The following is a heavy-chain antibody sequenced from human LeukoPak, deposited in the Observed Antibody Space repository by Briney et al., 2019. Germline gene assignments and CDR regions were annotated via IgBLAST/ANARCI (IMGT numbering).Heavy chain of an antibody. V-gene: IGHV4-38-2*01. CDR1: GYSISSGYY. CDR2: IYRSGNT. CDR3: ARFSDGYSLGGYYFDY. J-gene: IGHJ4*02. Sequence: SETLSLTCAVSGYSISSGYYWGWIRQHPGKGLEWIGAIYRSGNTYYNPSLKSRVTISVDTSKNQFSLKLSSVTAADTAAYYCARFSDGYSLGGYYFDYWGQGTLVTVSS. D-gene: IGHD5-24*01.